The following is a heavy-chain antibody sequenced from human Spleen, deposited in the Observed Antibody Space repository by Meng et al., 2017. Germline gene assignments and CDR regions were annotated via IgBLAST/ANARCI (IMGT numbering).Heavy chain of an antibody. CDR1: GYNSPDSW. V-gene: IGHV1-2*06. CDR2: IDPKSGDT. D-gene: IGHD6-13*01. CDR3: ARDEDISAAGKLFGDY. Sequence: VQRWPSGAGVKKPGASGKVSCKPSGYNSPDSWLHWVRRAPGQGLEWMGRIDPKSGDTHYAQRFQGRVTMTGDTSISTAYMELSGLRSDDTAMYYCARDEDISAAGKLFGDYWGQGTLVTVSS. J-gene: IGHJ4*02.